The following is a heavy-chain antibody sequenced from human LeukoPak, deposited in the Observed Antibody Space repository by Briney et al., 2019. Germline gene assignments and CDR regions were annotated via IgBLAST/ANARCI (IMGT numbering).Heavy chain of an antibody. CDR3: AKDNLAAAGTLDY. CDR1: GFSFNDYT. V-gene: IGHV3-43*02. Sequence: GGSLRLSCAASGFSFNDYTMHWVRQAPGKGPEWVSLISGDSGTTYYADSVKGRFTISRDNSRNSLYLQMSSLRTEDTALYYCAKDNLAAAGTLDYWGQGTLVTVSP. D-gene: IGHD6-13*01. CDR2: ISGDSGTT. J-gene: IGHJ4*02.